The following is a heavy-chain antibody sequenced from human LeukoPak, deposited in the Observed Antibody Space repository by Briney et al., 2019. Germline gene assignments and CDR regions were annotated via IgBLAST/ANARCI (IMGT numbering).Heavy chain of an antibody. J-gene: IGHJ4*02. CDR3: AKDGGLWVSAHWGDS. CDR1: GFTFSSYA. D-gene: IGHD7-27*01. V-gene: IGHV3-23*01. Sequence: PGGFLRLSCAASGFTFSSYAMRWVRQAPGKGLEWVSAISGSGGSTYYADSVKGRFTISRDNSKNTLYLQMNSLRAEDTAVYYCAKDGGLWVSAHWGDSWGRGTLVTVSS. CDR2: ISGSGGST.